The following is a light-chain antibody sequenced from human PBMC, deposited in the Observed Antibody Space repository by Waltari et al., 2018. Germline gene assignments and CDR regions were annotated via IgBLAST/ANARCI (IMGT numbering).Light chain of an antibody. CDR2: DAS. Sequence: ETVLTQSPATLSLSPGGRATLACRASGSVITFLSWYQQRPGQAPRLLRYDASKRATGIPARFSGAGSGTDFILTLSNLEPEDFALYFCEQRSSWPRTFGQGTKLEMK. CDR1: GSVITF. CDR3: EQRSSWPRT. J-gene: IGKJ2*01. V-gene: IGKV3-11*01.